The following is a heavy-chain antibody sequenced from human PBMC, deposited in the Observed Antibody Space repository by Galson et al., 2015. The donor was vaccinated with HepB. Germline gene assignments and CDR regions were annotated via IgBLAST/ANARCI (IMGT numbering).Heavy chain of an antibody. Sequence: SVKVSCKASGYTFISYGISWVRQARGQGLEWMGWISVFSGNTNYAQNFQGRVIMTTDTSTTTAYMELRSLRYDDTAMYYCVRDGRDAAFFRGGVRRYNWFDSWGQGTLVTVSS. V-gene: IGHV1-18*01. CDR1: GYTFISYG. J-gene: IGHJ5*01. D-gene: IGHD1-26*01. CDR2: ISVFSGNT. CDR3: VRDGRDAAFFRGGVRRYNWFDS.